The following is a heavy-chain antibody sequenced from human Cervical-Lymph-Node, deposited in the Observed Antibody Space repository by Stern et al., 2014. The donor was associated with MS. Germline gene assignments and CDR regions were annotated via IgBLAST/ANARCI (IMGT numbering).Heavy chain of an antibody. CDR3: ARHRVGPNDALDI. Sequence: VQLVESGAEVKKPGASVKVSCKASGYTFTTYAFSWVRQAPGQGLEWMGWIFAYNGNTNYAQNFQGRVTMTTDTSTSTAYMELRSLRSDDTAVYYCARHRVGPNDALDIWGQGTMVTVSS. V-gene: IGHV1-18*01. J-gene: IGHJ3*02. D-gene: IGHD1-14*01. CDR1: GYTFTTYA. CDR2: IFAYNGNT.